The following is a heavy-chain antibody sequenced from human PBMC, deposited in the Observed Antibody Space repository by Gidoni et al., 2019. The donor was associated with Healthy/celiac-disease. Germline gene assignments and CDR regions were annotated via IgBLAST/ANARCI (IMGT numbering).Heavy chain of an antibody. J-gene: IGHJ4*02. V-gene: IGHV3-33*01. CDR3: ARALTGGIDY. Sequence: APGKGLEWVAVIWYDGSNKYYADSVKGRFTISRDNSKNTLYLQMNSLRAEDTAVYYCARALTGGIDYWGQGTLVTVSS. D-gene: IGHD1-26*01. CDR2: IWYDGSNK.